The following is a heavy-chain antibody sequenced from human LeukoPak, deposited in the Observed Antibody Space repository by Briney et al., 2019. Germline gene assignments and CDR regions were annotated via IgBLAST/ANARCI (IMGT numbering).Heavy chain of an antibody. CDR1: GFTFSTYS. CDR2: ILYSRTTM. J-gene: IGHJ4*02. Sequence: GGSLRLSCAASGFTFSTYSMNWVRQAPGKGLEWVSYILYSRTTMYYADSVKGRFTISRDNARNPLYLQMNSLRAEDTAVYYCAKEGSIFGVVIRPYYFDYWGQGTLVTVSS. V-gene: IGHV3-48*01. CDR3: AKEGSIFGVVIRPYYFDY. D-gene: IGHD3-3*01.